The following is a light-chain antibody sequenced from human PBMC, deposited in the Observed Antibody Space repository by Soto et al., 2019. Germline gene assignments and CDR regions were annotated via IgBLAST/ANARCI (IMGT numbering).Light chain of an antibody. CDR1: QSISNS. Sequence: DIQMTQSPSSLSASVGDRVTITCRASQSISNSLNWYQQKPGNAPKVLIYAASNLQSGVPSKFSGSGSVTDFTLTINSLQPEDFAIYYGKQSSTTPYTFVQGTKLEIK. CDR3: KQSSTTPYT. V-gene: IGKV1-39*01. CDR2: AAS. J-gene: IGKJ2*01.